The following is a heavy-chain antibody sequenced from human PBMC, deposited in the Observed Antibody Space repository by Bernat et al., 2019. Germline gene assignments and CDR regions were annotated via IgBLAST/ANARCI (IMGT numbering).Heavy chain of an antibody. CDR3: ARDSGDYGSGSHDNWFDP. CDR2: ISYDGSNK. J-gene: IGHJ5*02. D-gene: IGHD3-10*01. CDR1: GFTFSSYA. V-gene: IGHV3-30*01. Sequence: QVQLVESGGGVVQPGRSLRLSCAASGFTFSSYAMHWVRQAPGKGLEWVAVISYDGSNKYYADSVKGRFTISRDNSKNTLYLQMNSLRAEDTAVYDCARDSGDYGSGSHDNWFDPWGQGTLVTVSS.